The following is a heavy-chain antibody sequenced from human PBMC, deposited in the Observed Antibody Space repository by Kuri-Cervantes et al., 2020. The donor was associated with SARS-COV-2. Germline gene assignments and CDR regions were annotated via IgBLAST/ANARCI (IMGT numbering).Heavy chain of an antibody. D-gene: IGHD1-26*01. Sequence: GGSLRLSCAASGFTFDDYGMSWVRQAPGKGLEWVAVIWYDGSNKYYADSVKGRFTIYRDNSKNTLYLQMNSLRAEDTAVYYCARDWETYSGSYISGYWGQGTLVTVSS. CDR3: ARDWETYSGSYISGY. V-gene: IGHV3-33*08. J-gene: IGHJ4*02. CDR1: GFTFDDYG. CDR2: IWYDGSNK.